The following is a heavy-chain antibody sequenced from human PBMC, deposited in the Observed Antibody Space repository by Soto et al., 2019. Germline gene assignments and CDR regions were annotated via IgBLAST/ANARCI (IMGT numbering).Heavy chain of an antibody. Sequence: QVQLVQSGAEVKRPGSSVKVSCKASGDTFTFYSINWVRQAPGLGLEWMGRINPILSMSNYAQRFQGRVTLTPHMSTCTAYMELRSLRSEDIALHYCSSRYCSPYRPFDYWGQGALATVSS. J-gene: IGHJ4*02. V-gene: IGHV1-69*02. CDR2: INPILSMS. CDR3: SSRYCSPYRPFDY. D-gene: IGHD3-10*01. CDR1: GDTFTFYS.